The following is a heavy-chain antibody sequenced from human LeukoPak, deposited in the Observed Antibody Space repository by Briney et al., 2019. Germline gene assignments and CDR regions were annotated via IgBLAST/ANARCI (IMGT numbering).Heavy chain of an antibody. V-gene: IGHV3-15*01. CDR3: TTDPYYDSSGYYFY. D-gene: IGHD3-22*01. Sequence: GGSLRLSCAASGFTFSNAWMSWVRQAPGKGLEWVGRIKSKTDGGTTDYAAPVKGRFTISRDDSKNTLYLQMNSLKTEDTAVYYCTTDPYYDSSGYYFYWGQGTLVTVSP. CDR1: GFTFSNAW. J-gene: IGHJ4*02. CDR2: IKSKTDGGTT.